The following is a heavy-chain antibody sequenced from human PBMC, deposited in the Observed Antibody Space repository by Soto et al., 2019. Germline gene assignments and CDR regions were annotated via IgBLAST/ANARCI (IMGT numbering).Heavy chain of an antibody. J-gene: IGHJ6*02. Sequence: VQPGRSLRLSCAASGFTFSSYGMHWVRQAPGKGLEWVAVISYDGSNKYYADSVKGRFTISRDNSKNTLYLQMNSLRAEDTAVYYCAKDLEIFGVVIYYYGMDVWGQGTTVTVSS. V-gene: IGHV3-30*18. CDR3: AKDLEIFGVVIYYYGMDV. D-gene: IGHD3-3*01. CDR2: ISYDGSNK. CDR1: GFTFSSYG.